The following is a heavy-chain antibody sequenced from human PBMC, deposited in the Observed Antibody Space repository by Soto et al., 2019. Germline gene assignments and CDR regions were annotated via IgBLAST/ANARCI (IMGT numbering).Heavy chain of an antibody. Sequence: EVQLLESGGGLVQPGGSLRLSCAASGFTFSNYAMSWLRQAPGRGLEWVSAISGSGGSTYYADSVKGRFTISRDNSKNTLYLQMNSLRAEDTAVYYCAKDVGYYYYYGMDVWGQGTTVTVSS. CDR1: GFTFSNYA. J-gene: IGHJ6*02. V-gene: IGHV3-23*01. D-gene: IGHD1-26*01. CDR2: ISGSGGST. CDR3: AKDVGYYYYYGMDV.